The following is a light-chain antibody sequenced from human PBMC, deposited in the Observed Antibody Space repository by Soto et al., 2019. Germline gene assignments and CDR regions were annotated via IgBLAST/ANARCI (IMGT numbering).Light chain of an antibody. V-gene: IGKV4-1*01. CDR1: RDISFSSTKKNY. J-gene: IGKJ1*01. CDR2: GAS. Sequence: IVLTQSPDSLAVSLGERATINCKSSRDISFSSTKKNYLGWYQQKPGQPPKLLMSGASTREPGVPERFSGSGSETDFTPTISSVQAEDVQVYYCQQYFGTHRTLAQGTNVDIK. CDR3: QQYFGTHRT.